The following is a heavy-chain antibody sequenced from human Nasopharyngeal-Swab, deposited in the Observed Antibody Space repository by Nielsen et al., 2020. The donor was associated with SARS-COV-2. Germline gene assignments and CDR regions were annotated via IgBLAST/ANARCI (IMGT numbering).Heavy chain of an antibody. J-gene: IGHJ6*02. CDR2: IKQDGSEK. V-gene: IGHV3-7*01. CDR3: AREVVTMIVVTHYYYGMDV. Sequence: GESLKISCAASGFTFSSSWMSWVRQAPGKGLEWVANIKQDGSEKYYVDSVKGRFTISRDNAKNSLYLQMNSLRAEDTAVYYCAREVVTMIVVTHYYYGMDVWGQGTTVTVSS. D-gene: IGHD3-22*01. CDR1: GFTFSSSW.